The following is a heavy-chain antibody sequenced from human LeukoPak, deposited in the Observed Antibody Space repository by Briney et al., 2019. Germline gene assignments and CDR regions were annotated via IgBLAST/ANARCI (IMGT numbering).Heavy chain of an antibody. V-gene: IGHV3-23*01. J-gene: IGHJ3*02. CDR2: ISGSGGST. D-gene: IGHD2-8*01. CDR3: AYMYGGYAFDI. Sequence: GGSLRLSCAASGFTFSNYAKSWVRQAPGKGLEWVSAISGSGGSTYYADSVKGRFTISRDNSKNTLYLQMNRLRAEDTAVYYCAYMYGGYAFDIWGQGTLVTVSS. CDR1: GFTFSNYA.